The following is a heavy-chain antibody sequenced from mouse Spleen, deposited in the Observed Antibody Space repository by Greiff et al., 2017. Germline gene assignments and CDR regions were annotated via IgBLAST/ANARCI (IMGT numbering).Heavy chain of an antibody. CDR3: AREDYDEAAWFAY. CDR2: ISSGGSYT. Sequence: EVKLVESGGGLVKPGGSLKLSCAASGFTFSSYAMSWVRQTPEKRLEWVATISSGGSYTYYPDSVKGRFTISRDNAKNTLYLQMSSLRSEDTAMYYCAREDYDEAAWFAYWGQGTLVTVSA. D-gene: IGHD2-4*01. CDR1: GFTFSSYA. J-gene: IGHJ3*01. V-gene: IGHV5-9-1*01.